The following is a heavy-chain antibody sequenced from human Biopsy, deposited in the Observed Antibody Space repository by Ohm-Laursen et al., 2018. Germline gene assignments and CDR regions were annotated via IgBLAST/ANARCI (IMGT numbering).Heavy chain of an antibody. D-gene: IGHD1-26*01. J-gene: IGHJ3*02. CDR3: AGIVLGPTNDAFDI. CDR1: GVSIRNYY. V-gene: IGHV4-4*07. Sequence: GTLSLTCTVSGVSIRNYYWSWIRQAAGLGLEGIGRIYPGGGSIYNPSHKSRVTISVDTSKNHFPLNLSSVTAADTAVYYCAGIVLGPTNDAFDIWGQGTMVTVSS. CDR2: IYPGGGS.